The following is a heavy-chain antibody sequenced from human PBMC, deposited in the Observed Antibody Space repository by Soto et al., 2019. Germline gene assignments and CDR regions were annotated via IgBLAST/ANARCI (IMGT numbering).Heavy chain of an antibody. CDR2: IYHTGTT. CDR1: GGSMISYY. V-gene: IGHV4-59*04. Sequence: SETLSLTCTVSGGSMISYYWSWIRQPPGKGLEWIGYIYHTGTTYYNMSLKSRVTISVDRSKNQFSLKLSSVAAADTAVYYCARNPGNWAYYYYYYGMDVWGQGTTVTVSS. CDR3: ARNPGNWAYYYYYYGMDV. J-gene: IGHJ6*02. D-gene: IGHD3-10*01.